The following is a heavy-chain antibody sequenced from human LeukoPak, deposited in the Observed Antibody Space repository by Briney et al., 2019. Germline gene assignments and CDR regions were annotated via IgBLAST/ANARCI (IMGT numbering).Heavy chain of an antibody. CDR2: INHSGST. Sequence: SETLSLTCAVYGVSFSGYYWSWIRQPPGKGLEWIGEINHSGSTNYNPALKSRVTISVDTSKNQFSLKLSSVTAADTAVYYCARSDWDPGREYRRKPNLFDPWGQGNPGTVSP. V-gene: IGHV4-34*01. CDR1: GVSFSGYY. CDR3: ARSDWDPGREYRRKPNLFDP. J-gene: IGHJ5*02. D-gene: IGHD2/OR15-2a*01.